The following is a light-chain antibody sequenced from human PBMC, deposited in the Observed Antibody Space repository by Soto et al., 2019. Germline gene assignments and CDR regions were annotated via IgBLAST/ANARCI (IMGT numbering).Light chain of an antibody. V-gene: IGKV1-5*03. CDR2: KAS. CDR1: QTISSW. Sequence: DIQMTQSPSTLSASVGDRVTITCRASQTISSWLAWYQQKPGKAPKLLIHKASNLVSGVPSRFSGSGSGTSFTLTISSLQPDDFATYYCQQYNTYVYTFGQGTRLEIK. J-gene: IGKJ2*01. CDR3: QQYNTYVYT.